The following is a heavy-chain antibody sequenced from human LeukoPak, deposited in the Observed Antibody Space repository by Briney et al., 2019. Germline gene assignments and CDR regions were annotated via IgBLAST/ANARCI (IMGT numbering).Heavy chain of an antibody. D-gene: IGHD1-1*01. J-gene: IGHJ3*02. V-gene: IGHV4-39*01. CDR3: ARPGTHAVNAFDI. Sequence: SETLSLTCTVSGGSISSSSYYWGWIRQLPGKGLEWIGSIYYSGSTYYNPSLKSRVTISVDASKNQFSLKLSSVTAADTAVYYCARPGTHAVNAFDIWGQGTMVTVSS. CDR2: IYYSGST. CDR1: GGSISSSSYY.